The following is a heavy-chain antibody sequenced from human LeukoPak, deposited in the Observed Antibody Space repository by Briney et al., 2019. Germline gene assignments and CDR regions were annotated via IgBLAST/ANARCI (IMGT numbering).Heavy chain of an antibody. V-gene: IGHV1-2*02. CDR3: ARDSTDGGNSEDY. Sequence: ASVKVSCKASGYTFTGYYIHWVRQAPGQGLEWVGWINPSSGGTNYAQRFQGRVTMTRDTSISTAYMELSRLTSDDTAVYYCARDSTDGGNSEDYWGQGTLVTVSS. J-gene: IGHJ4*02. CDR1: GYTFTGYY. CDR2: INPSSGGT. D-gene: IGHD4-23*01.